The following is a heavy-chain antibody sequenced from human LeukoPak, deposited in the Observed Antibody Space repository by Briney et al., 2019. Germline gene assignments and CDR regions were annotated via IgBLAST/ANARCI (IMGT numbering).Heavy chain of an antibody. D-gene: IGHD6-19*01. CDR2: VNSGGSGT. J-gene: IGHJ4*02. Sequence: GGSLRLSCAASGFNFASHWMHWVRQTPGKGLVWVSRVNSGGSGTSYADSVEGRFTISRDNAKNTLHLQMNSLRAEDTAVYYCAKKAVAGSFDFWGQGTLVTVSS. CDR1: GFNFASHW. CDR3: AKKAVAGSFDF. V-gene: IGHV3-74*01.